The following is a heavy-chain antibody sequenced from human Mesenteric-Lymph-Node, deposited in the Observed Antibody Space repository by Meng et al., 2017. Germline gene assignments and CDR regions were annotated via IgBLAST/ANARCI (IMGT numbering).Heavy chain of an antibody. D-gene: IGHD3-22*01. CDR2: ITHNGGRT. CDR3: TRLDSSAYYTDY. J-gene: IGHJ4*02. CDR1: GGSISSGSYY. V-gene: IGHV3-64*01. Sequence: ETLSLTCTVSGGSISSGSYYWSWIRQPAGKGLEYVSSITHNGGRTYYANSVKGRFSISRDNSKSTLYLQMGSLRAEDMAMYYCTRLDSSAYYTDYWGQGTLVTVSS.